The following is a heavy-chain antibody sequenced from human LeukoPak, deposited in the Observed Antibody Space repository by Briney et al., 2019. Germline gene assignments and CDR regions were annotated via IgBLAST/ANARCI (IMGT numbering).Heavy chain of an antibody. CDR1: GYTFTSYG. D-gene: IGHD2-15*01. Sequence: ASVKVSCKASGYTFTSYGISWVRQAPGQGLEWMGWISAYNGNTNYAQKLQGRVTMTTDTSTSTAYMELRSLRSDDTAVYYCARVYCSGGSCYNWFDPRGQGTLVTVSS. J-gene: IGHJ5*02. CDR2: ISAYNGNT. CDR3: ARVYCSGGSCYNWFDP. V-gene: IGHV1-18*01.